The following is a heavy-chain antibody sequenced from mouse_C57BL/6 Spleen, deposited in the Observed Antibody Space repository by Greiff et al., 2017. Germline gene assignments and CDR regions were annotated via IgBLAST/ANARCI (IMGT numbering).Heavy chain of an antibody. V-gene: IGHV5-6*01. J-gene: IGHJ2*01. CDR2: ISSGGSYT. CDR3: AIQGDGSSTFDY. Sequence: EVKLMESGGDLVKPGGSLKLSCAASGFTFSSYGMSWVRQTPDKRLEWVATISSGGSYTYYPDSVKGRFTISRDNAKNTLYLQMSSLKSEDTAMYYCAIQGDGSSTFDYWGQGTTLTVSS. D-gene: IGHD1-1*01. CDR1: GFTFSSYG.